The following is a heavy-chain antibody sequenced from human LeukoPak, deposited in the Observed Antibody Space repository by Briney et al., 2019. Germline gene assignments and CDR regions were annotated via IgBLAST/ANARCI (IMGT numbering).Heavy chain of an antibody. CDR2: ISYDGRNI. D-gene: IGHD2-2*01. J-gene: IGHJ4*02. CDR3: AKGPLRGTAAAIDY. V-gene: IGHV3-30*18. Sequence: GESLRLSCAASGFTFNNYGMHWVRQAPGKGLEWVAVISYDGRNIHYPDSVKGRFTISRDISTDTLWLQMDSLRTEDTAVYYCAKGPLRGTAAAIDYWGQGTLVTVSS. CDR1: GFTFNNYG.